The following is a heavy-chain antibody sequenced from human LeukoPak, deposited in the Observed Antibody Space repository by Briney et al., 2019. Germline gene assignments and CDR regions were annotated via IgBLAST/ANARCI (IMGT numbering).Heavy chain of an antibody. Sequence: PSETLSLTCAVYGWSFNDYYWNWIRQPPGNGLEWIGEINALGDTTYNPSLKSRVTISVDTSKKQFSLRLTSMIAADTALYYCARGEVPAARGYNWFHPWGQGTLVTVSS. CDR2: INALGDT. D-gene: IGHD2-2*01. J-gene: IGHJ5*02. CDR1: GWSFNDYY. CDR3: ARGEVPAARGYNWFHP. V-gene: IGHV4-34*01.